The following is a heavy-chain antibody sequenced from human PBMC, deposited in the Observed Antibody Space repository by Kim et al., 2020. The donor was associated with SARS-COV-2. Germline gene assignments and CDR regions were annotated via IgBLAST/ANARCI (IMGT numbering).Heavy chain of an antibody. D-gene: IGHD3-16*01. Sequence: SETLSLTCAVSGDSISSSRYYWGWIRHPPGKGLGSSGSKHCGGSNYNHPLHNRRTTIAVDTTKQQFLLRLCITTAATAADYYAAKLRGYVYDVWGGG. J-gene: IGHJ2*01. V-gene: IGHV4-39*03. CDR1: GDSISSSRYY. CDR2: KHCGGSN. CDR3: AKLRGYVYDV.